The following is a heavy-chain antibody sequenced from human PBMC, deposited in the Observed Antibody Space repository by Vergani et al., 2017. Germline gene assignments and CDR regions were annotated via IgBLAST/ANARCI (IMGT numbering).Heavy chain of an antibody. CDR1: GYTFIGYY. CDR3: ARGATYFDY. V-gene: IGHV1-2*02. Sequence: QVQLVQSGAEVKKPGASVEVSCKTSGYTFIGYYMHWVRQAPGQGLEWMGWINPNTGGTNYAQKFQGRVTLTRDTSISTAYMELSRLRSDDTAIYYCARGATYFDYWGQGTQVTVSS. J-gene: IGHJ4*02. CDR2: INPNTGGT.